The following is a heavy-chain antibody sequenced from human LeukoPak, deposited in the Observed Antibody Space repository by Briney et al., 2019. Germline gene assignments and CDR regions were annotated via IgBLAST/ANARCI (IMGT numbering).Heavy chain of an antibody. Sequence: SETLSLTCTVSGGSISSYYWSWIRQPAGTGLEWIGRIYTSGSTNYNPSLESRLTISVDTSKNQFSLNLTSVTAADTAVYYCARFYSYYYYMDVWGKGTTVTVSS. J-gene: IGHJ6*03. D-gene: IGHD4-11*01. CDR3: ARFYSYYYYMDV. CDR1: GGSISSYY. V-gene: IGHV4-4*07. CDR2: IYTSGST.